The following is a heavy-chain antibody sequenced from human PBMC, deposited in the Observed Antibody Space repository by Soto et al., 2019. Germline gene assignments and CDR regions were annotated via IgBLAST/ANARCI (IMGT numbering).Heavy chain of an antibody. CDR2: INAGNGNT. Sequence: QVQLVQSGAEVKKPGASVKVSCKASGYTFTSYAMHWVRQAPGQRLEWMGWINAGNGNTKYSQKFQGRVTITRDTSASTAYMELSSLRSEDTAVYYCAGGGGITGTTAIDYWGQGTLVTVSS. V-gene: IGHV1-3*01. J-gene: IGHJ4*02. CDR3: AGGGGITGTTAIDY. CDR1: GYTFTSYA. D-gene: IGHD1-7*01.